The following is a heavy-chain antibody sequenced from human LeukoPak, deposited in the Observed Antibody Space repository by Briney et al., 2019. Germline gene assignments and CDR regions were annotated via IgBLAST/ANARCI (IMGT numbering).Heavy chain of an antibody. D-gene: IGHD2-2*01. CDR3: ARDRSTSYQYYSDD. Sequence: SETLSLTCTVSGGSISSYYWSWVRQPPGKGLEWIGYIDSRGNTNYNPSLQSRVTISVDTSKNQFSLRLISVTAADTAMYYCARDRSTSYQYYSDDWGQGTLVSVSS. V-gene: IGHV4-59*01. CDR2: IDSRGNT. CDR1: GGSISSYY. J-gene: IGHJ4*02.